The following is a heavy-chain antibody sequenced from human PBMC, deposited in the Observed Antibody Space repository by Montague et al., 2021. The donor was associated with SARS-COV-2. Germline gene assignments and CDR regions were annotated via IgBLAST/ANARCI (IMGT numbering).Heavy chain of an antibody. CDR1: GFTFSSYW. Sequence: SLRLSCAASGFTFSSYWMHWVRQAPGKGPVWVSRIDTDGTTTNYADPVRGRFSISRDNAKNTLYLQMHSLRDDDTAVYYCVRDLAGRYGYWGQGALVTVSS. D-gene: IGHD1-26*01. V-gene: IGHV3-74*01. J-gene: IGHJ4*02. CDR2: IDTDGTTT. CDR3: VRDLAGRYGY.